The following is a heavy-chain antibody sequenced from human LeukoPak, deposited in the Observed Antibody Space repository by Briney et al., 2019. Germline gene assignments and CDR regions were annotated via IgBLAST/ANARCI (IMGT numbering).Heavy chain of an antibody. J-gene: IGHJ4*02. CDR2: TYSGGST. V-gene: IGHV3-53*01. Sequence: GGSLRLSCVASGFSVSSNSMCWVRQAPGKGLEWVSVTYSGGSTLYADSVKGRFTISRDNSKNTLYLQMNSLRAEDTAVYYCATIKVRANNYDTDGFEYWGQGTLVTVSS. CDR1: GFSVSSNS. D-gene: IGHD3-10*01. CDR3: ATIKVRANNYDTDGFEY.